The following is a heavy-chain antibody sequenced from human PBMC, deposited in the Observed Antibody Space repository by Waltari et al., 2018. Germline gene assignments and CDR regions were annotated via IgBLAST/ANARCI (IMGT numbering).Heavy chain of an antibody. J-gene: IGHJ2*01. D-gene: IGHD6-13*01. Sequence: QVQLVQSGAEVKKPGSSVKVSCKASGGTFSSYALSWVRQAPGPGLEWMGVIIPIFGTANYAQKFQGRVTITADESTSTAYMELSSLRSEDTAVYYCARGGAAAAYWYFDLWGRGTLVTVSS. CDR1: GGTFSSYA. CDR2: IIPIFGTA. V-gene: IGHV1-69*01. CDR3: ARGGAAAAYWYFDL.